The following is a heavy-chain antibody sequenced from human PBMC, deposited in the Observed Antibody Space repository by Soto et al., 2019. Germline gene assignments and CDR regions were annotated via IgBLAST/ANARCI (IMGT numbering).Heavy chain of an antibody. CDR2: IYHSGST. CDR3: ARATGYYDILTGYSHFDY. Sequence: QLQLQESGSGLVKPSQTLSLTCAVSGGSISSGGYSWSWIRQPPGKGLEWIGYIYHSGSTYYNPSLQSRVTISVDRSKNQFSLKLSSVTAADTAVYYCARATGYYDILTGYSHFDYWGQGTLVTVSS. CDR1: GGSISSGGYS. J-gene: IGHJ4*02. V-gene: IGHV4-30-2*01. D-gene: IGHD3-9*01.